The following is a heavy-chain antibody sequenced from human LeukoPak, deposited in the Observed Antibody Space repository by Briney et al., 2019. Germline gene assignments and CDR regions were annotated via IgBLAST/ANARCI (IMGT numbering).Heavy chain of an antibody. Sequence: ASVKVFCKASGYGFIRYGISWVRQAPGQGPEWMGWISAYNGDTKYAQKFQGRVTMTTDRSTSMAYMELRSLRSDDTAIYYCARDGAVSYCTINSCPYFDYWGQGTLVTVSP. J-gene: IGHJ4*02. D-gene: IGHD2-8*01. CDR1: GYGFIRYG. V-gene: IGHV1-18*01. CDR2: ISAYNGDT. CDR3: ARDGAVSYCTINSCPYFDY.